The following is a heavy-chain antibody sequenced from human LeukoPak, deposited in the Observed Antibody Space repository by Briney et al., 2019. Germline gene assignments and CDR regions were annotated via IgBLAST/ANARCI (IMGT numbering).Heavy chain of an antibody. J-gene: IGHJ4*02. V-gene: IGHV3-23*01. CDR2: ISGSGGSS. D-gene: IGHD3-22*01. CDR3: AKVKSSGYFPLDY. CDR1: GFTFSSYA. Sequence: GGFLRLSCAASGFTFSSYAMSWVRQAPGKGLEWVSAISGSGGSSYYADSVKGRFTISRDNSKNTLYLQMNSLRAEDTAVYYCAKVKSSGYFPLDYWGQGTLVTVSS.